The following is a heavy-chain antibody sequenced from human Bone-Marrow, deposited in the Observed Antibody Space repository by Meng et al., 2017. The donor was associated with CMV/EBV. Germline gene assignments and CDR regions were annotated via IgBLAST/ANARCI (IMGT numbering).Heavy chain of an antibody. J-gene: IGHJ4*02. V-gene: IGHV3-11*04. D-gene: IGHD5-18*01. CDR3: ARPLDTTVGRWNFGY. CDR1: GFTFSDYY. Sequence: GESLKISCVASGFTFSDYYMTWIRQPPGKGLEWISYISGRTPEISYADSVKGRFTISRDNANNSLYLQMNSLRAEDTAVYYCARPLDTTVGRWNFGYWGQGTLVTVSS. CDR2: ISGRTPEI.